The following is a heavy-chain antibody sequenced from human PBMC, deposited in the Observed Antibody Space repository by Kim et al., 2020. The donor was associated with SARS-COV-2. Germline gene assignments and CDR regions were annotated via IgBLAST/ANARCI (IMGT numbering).Heavy chain of an antibody. Sequence: GGSLRLSCAASGFMFSSYAMTWVRQAPGEGLEWLATIRHDGSNKYYKDSVKGRFTISRDNSKNTLYLQMNSLRVEDTAVYYCAREPITGYGLDVCGRGATVSVFS. V-gene: IGHV3-33*01. CDR2: IRHDGSNK. CDR1: GFMFSSYA. CDR3: AREPITGYGLDV. D-gene: IGHD3-3*01. J-gene: IGHJ6*02.